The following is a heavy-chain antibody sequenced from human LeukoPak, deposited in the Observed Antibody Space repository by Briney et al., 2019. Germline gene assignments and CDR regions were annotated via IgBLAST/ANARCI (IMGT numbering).Heavy chain of an antibody. CDR3: ARGPPMIVVVITNPLFDY. V-gene: IGHV4-31*03. D-gene: IGHD3-22*01. CDR2: IYYSGST. CDR1: GGSISSGGYY. Sequence: SETLSLTCTVSGGSISSGGYYWSWIRQHPGKGLEWIGYIYYSGSTYYNPSLKSRVTISVDTSKNQFSLKLSPVTAADTAVYYCARGPPMIVVVITNPLFDYWGQGTLVTVSS. J-gene: IGHJ4*02.